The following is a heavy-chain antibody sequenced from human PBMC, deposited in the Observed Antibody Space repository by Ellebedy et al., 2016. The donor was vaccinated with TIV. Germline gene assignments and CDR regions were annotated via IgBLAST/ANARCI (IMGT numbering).Heavy chain of an antibody. CDR1: GGSISSYY. CDR3: ARGYGGNSAWFDP. Sequence: SETLSLTCTVSGGSISSYYWSWIRQPPGKGLEWIGYIYYSGSTNYNPSLKSRVTISVDTSKNQFSLKLSSVTAADTAVYYCARGYGGNSAWFDPWGQGTLVTVSS. J-gene: IGHJ5*02. V-gene: IGHV4-59*01. CDR2: IYYSGST. D-gene: IGHD4-23*01.